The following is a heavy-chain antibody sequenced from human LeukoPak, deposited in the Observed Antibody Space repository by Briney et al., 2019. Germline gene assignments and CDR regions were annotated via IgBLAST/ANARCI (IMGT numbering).Heavy chain of an antibody. D-gene: IGHD3-22*01. Sequence: ASVKVSCKVSGYTLTELSMHWVRQAPGKGLEWMGGFDPEDGETIYAQKFQGRVTMTEDTSTDTAYMELSSLRSEDTAVYYCASHLWGGSSGYYYEGYYYYGMDVWGQGTTVTVSS. CDR3: ASHLWGGSSGYYYEGYYYYGMDV. V-gene: IGHV1-24*01. CDR2: FDPEDGET. CDR1: GYTLTELS. J-gene: IGHJ6*02.